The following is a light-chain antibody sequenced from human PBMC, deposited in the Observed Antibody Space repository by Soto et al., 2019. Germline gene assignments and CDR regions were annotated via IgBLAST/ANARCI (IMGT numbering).Light chain of an antibody. Sequence: ENVLTQSPGTLSLSPGEGATLSCRASQGISNNYLAWYQQKPGQAPRVLIYGASTRVTGIPDRFSGSGSGTDFTLTISRLEPEDFAVYFCQQYGRSHPTFGQVTKVEIK. CDR2: GAS. CDR1: QGISNNY. J-gene: IGKJ2*01. CDR3: QQYGRSHPT. V-gene: IGKV3-20*01.